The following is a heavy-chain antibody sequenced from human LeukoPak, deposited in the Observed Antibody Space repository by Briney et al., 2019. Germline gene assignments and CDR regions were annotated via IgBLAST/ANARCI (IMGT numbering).Heavy chain of an antibody. CDR1: GFTVSSNY. CDR2: IYSGGST. V-gene: IGHV3-53*01. Sequence: GGSLRLSCAASGFTVSSNYMSWVRQAPGKGLEWVSVIYSGGSTYYADSVKGRFTISRDNAKNTLYLQMNSLRAEDTAVYYCVRDYYDSSGHYYFDYWGQGTLVTVSS. J-gene: IGHJ4*02. CDR3: VRDYYDSSGHYYFDY. D-gene: IGHD3-22*01.